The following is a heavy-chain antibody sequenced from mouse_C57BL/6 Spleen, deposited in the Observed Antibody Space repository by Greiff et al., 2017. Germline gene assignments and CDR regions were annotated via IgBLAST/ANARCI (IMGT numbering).Heavy chain of an antibody. Sequence: VHLVESGPGLVAPSQSLSITCTVSGFSLTSYAISWVRQPPGKGLEWLGVIWTGGGTNYNSALKSRLSISKDNSKSQVFLKMNSLQTDDTARYYCASATVVATKYFDVWGTGTTVTVSS. V-gene: IGHV2-9-1*01. D-gene: IGHD1-1*01. J-gene: IGHJ1*03. CDR3: ASATVVATKYFDV. CDR1: GFSLTSYA. CDR2: IWTGGGT.